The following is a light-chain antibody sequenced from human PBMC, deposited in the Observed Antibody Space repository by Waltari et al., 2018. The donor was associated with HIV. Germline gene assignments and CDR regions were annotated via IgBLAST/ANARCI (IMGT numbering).Light chain of an antibody. CDR3: CSYAGSYTWV. CDR2: DVS. CDR1: SSAVGGYNY. V-gene: IGLV2-11*01. J-gene: IGLJ3*02. Sequence: QSALTQPRPVSGSPGQSVTISCTGTSSAVGGYNYVSWYQQHPGNAPKVMIYDVSKRPSGVPDRFSGSKSGNTASLTISGLQAEDEADYYCCSYAGSYTWVFGGGTKMTVL.